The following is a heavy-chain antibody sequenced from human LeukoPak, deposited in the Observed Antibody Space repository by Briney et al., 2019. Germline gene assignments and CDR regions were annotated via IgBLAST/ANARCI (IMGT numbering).Heavy chain of an antibody. V-gene: IGHV1-8*01. CDR2: MNPNSGNT. CDR1: GYTFTSYD. J-gene: IGHJ4*02. CDR3: ARSTVSPQFDY. Sequence: ASVTVSCKASGYTFTSYDINWVRQATGQGLEWMGWMNPNSGNTGYAQKFQGRVTITRDTSASTAYMELSSLRSEDTAVYYCARSTVSPQFDYWGQGTLVTVSS. D-gene: IGHD4-17*01.